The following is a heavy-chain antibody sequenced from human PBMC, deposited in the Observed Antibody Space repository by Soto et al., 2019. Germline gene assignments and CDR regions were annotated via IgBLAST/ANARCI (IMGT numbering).Heavy chain of an antibody. CDR1: GYTFTSYA. CDR2: INAGNGNT. J-gene: IGHJ6*02. V-gene: IGHV1-3*01. Sequence: ASEKVSCKASGYTFTSYAMHWVRQAPGQRLEWMGWINAGNGNTKYSQKFQGRVTITRDTSASTAYMELSSLRSEDTAVYYCAREGSGLPLYGMDVWGQGTTVTVSS. D-gene: IGHD3-3*01. CDR3: AREGSGLPLYGMDV.